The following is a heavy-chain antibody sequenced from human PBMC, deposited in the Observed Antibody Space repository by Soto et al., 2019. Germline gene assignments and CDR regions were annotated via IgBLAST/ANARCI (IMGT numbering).Heavy chain of an antibody. CDR3: ARFSAYGDPGDWYFDL. CDR2: IYSDDST. Sequence: GGSLRLFCAASGFTVSSNYMSWVRQAPGKGLEWVSVIYSDDSTYYADSVKGRFTISRDNSKNTLYLQMNSLRAEDTAVYYCARFSAYGDPGDWYFDLWGRGTLVTVSS. D-gene: IGHD4-17*01. J-gene: IGHJ2*01. V-gene: IGHV3-66*01. CDR1: GFTVSSNY.